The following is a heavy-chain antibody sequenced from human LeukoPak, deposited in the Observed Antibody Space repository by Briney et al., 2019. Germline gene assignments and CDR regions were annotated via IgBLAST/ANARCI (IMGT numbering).Heavy chain of an antibody. CDR2: ISSSSTII. Sequence: GGSLRLSCAASGFTFSTYSMNRVRQAPGKGLEWVSYISSSSTIIYYADSVKGRFTISRDNAKNSLYLQMNSLRDEDTAVYYCARRGSYSYYFDQWGQGTLVTVSS. D-gene: IGHD1-26*01. V-gene: IGHV3-48*02. CDR1: GFTFSTYS. CDR3: ARRGSYSYYFDQ. J-gene: IGHJ4*02.